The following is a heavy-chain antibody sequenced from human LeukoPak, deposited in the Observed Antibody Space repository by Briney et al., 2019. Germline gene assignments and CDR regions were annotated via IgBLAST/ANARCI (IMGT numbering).Heavy chain of an antibody. CDR1: GGSISSYY. V-gene: IGHV4-4*07. CDR3: ASQTPKGAFDI. Sequence: SETLSLTCTVSGGSISSYYWSWIRQPAGKGLEWIGRIYTSGSTNYNPSLKSRVTISVDTSKDQFSLKLSSVTAADTAVYYCASQTPKGAFDIWGQGTMVTVSS. J-gene: IGHJ3*02. CDR2: IYTSGST.